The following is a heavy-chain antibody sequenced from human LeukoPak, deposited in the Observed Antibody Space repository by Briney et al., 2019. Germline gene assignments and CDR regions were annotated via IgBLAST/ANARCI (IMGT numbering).Heavy chain of an antibody. CDR1: GFTFSNYA. CDR2: ISGSGGYT. CDR3: AKDLYCSSTSCYMDV. V-gene: IGHV3-23*01. Sequence: GGSLRLSCAASGFTFSNYAMSWVRQAPGKGLEWVSGISGSGGYTYYADSVKGRFTISRDNSNNTPYLQMNSLRAEDTAAYYCAKDLYCSSTSCYMDVWGKGTTVTVSS. D-gene: IGHD2-2*01. J-gene: IGHJ6*03.